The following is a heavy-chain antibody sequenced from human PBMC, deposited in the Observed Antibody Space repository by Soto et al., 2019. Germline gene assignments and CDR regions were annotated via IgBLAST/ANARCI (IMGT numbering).Heavy chain of an antibody. CDR3: ALIRGTGRGSYYASARPDAFDI. J-gene: IGHJ3*02. D-gene: IGHD1-26*01. CDR2: ISGSGGST. CDR1: GFTFSSYA. V-gene: IGHV3-23*01. Sequence: GESLKISCAASGFTFSSYAMSWVRQAPGKGLEWVSAISGSGGSTYYADSVKGRFTISRDNSKNTLYLQMNSLRTEDTAVYYCALIRGTGRGSYYASARPDAFDIWGQGTMVTVPS.